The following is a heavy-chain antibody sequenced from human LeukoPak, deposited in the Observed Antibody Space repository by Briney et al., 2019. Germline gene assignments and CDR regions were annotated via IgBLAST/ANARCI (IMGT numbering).Heavy chain of an antibody. Sequence: GGSLRLSCAASGFTFRSYAMSWVRQAPGKGLEWVSAISGSGGSTYYADSVKGRFTISRDNSKNTLYLQMNSLRAEDTAVYYCAKDRVGMITFGGVWGQGTLVTVSS. J-gene: IGHJ4*02. D-gene: IGHD3-16*01. CDR2: ISGSGGST. CDR1: GFTFRSYA. V-gene: IGHV3-23*01. CDR3: AKDRVGMITFGGV.